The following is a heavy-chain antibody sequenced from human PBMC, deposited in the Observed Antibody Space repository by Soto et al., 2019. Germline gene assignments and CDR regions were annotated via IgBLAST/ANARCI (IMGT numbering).Heavy chain of an antibody. CDR2: IVVGSGNT. CDR1: GFTFTSSA. J-gene: IGHJ4*02. Sequence: SVKVSCKASGFTFTSSAVQWVRQARGQRLEWIGWIVVGSGNTNYAQKFQERVTITRDMSTSTAYMELSSMRSEDTAVYYCAAVGDLGYCYGSSGFSFGCWGQGTLGSVSS. D-gene: IGHD3-22*01. CDR3: AAVGDLGYCYGSSGFSFGC. V-gene: IGHV1-58*01.